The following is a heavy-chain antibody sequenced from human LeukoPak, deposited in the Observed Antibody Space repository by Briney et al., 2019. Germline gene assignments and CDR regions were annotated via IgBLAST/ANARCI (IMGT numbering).Heavy chain of an antibody. V-gene: IGHV3-23*01. CDR2: IGGSGSYT. J-gene: IGHJ4*02. D-gene: IGHD3-10*01. CDR1: GFTFSSYA. CDR3: AKAAFGGSWTDC. Sequence: GGSLRLSCAASGFTFSSYAMSWVRQAPGKGLEWVSGIGGSGSYTYYADSVKGRFTISRDNSKNTLYLQMNSLRAEDTAVYYCAKAAFGGSWTDCWGQGTLVTVSS.